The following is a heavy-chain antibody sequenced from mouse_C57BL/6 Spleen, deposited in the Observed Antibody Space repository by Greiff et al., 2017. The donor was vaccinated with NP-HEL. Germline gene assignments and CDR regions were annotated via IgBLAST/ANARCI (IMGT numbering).Heavy chain of an antibody. J-gene: IGHJ4*01. CDR3: TSGIVIPMDD. D-gene: IGHD2-5*01. CDR1: GFTFSSYA. V-gene: IGHV5-9-1*02. Sequence: EVMLVESGEGLVKPGGSLKLSCAASGFTFSSYAMSWVRQTPEKRLEWVAYISSGGDYISSADTVKGRFTISRDNARNTLYLQMSSLKSEDTAMYYCTSGIVIPMDDWGQGTSVTVSS. CDR2: ISSGGDYI.